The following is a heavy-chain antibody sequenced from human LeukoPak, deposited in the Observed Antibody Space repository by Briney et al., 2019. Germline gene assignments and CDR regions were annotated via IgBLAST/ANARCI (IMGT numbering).Heavy chain of an antibody. Sequence: NPSETLSLTCTVSGGSISSGDYYWSWIRQPPGKDLEWIGYIYYSGSTYYNPSLKSRVTISVDTSKNQFSLKLSSVTAADTAVYYCAKDRYQFYGPDAFDIWGQGTMVTVSS. J-gene: IGHJ3*02. CDR1: GGSISSGDYY. CDR2: IYYSGST. V-gene: IGHV4-30-4*01. CDR3: AKDRYQFYGPDAFDI. D-gene: IGHD3-16*02.